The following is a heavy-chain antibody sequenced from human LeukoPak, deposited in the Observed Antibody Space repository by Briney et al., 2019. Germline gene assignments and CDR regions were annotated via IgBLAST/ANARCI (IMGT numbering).Heavy chain of an antibody. CDR1: GFTFSSYS. J-gene: IGHJ3*02. CDR2: ISSSSSYI. CDR3: GTDEWGEAFDI. Sequence: GSLRLYCAASGFTFSSYSMNWVRQAPGKGLEWVSSISSSSSYIHSADSVRGRFTISRDNAKNSLFLHMNSLRAGDTAGLDCGTDEWGEAFDIGGQGTMVTVFS. D-gene: IGHD1-26*01. V-gene: IGHV3-21*01.